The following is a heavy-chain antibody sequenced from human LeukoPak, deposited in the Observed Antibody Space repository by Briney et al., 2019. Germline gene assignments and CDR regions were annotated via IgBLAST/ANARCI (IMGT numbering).Heavy chain of an antibody. CDR1: GYTFTGYY. D-gene: IGHD3-10*01. V-gene: IGHV1-2*04. Sequence: ASVKVSCKASGYTFTGYYMHWVRQAPGQGLEWMGWINPNSGGTNYAQKFQGWVTMTRDTSISTAYMELSRLRSDDTAVYYCARDYGDYYGSGSYHSFDYWGQGTLVTVSS. J-gene: IGHJ4*02. CDR3: ARDYGDYYGSGSYHSFDY. CDR2: INPNSGGT.